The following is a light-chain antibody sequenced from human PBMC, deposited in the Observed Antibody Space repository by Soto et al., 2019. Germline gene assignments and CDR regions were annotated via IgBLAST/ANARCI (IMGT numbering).Light chain of an antibody. CDR2: DVI. V-gene: IGLV2-14*03. CDR1: SSDIGGYDF. Sequence: QSALTQPASVSGSPGQSITISCTGTSSDIGGYDFVSWYQQHPGKAPKLVIYDVINRPSGVPNRFSGSKSGNTASLTISGLQAEDEADYYCNSCTSTNTYVFGTGTRSP. J-gene: IGLJ1*01. CDR3: NSCTSTNTYV.